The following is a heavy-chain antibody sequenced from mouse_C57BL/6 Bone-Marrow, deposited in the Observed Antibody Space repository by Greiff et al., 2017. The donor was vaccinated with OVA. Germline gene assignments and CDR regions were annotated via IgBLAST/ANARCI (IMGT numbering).Heavy chain of an antibody. D-gene: IGHD1-1*01. J-gene: IGHJ1*03. Sequence: QVQLQQPGAELVKPGASVKLSCKASGYTFTSYWMHWVKQRPGQGLEWIGMIHPNSGSTNYNEKFKSKATLTVDKSSSTAYMPLSSLTSEDSAVYYCARWGYYYGSSPYWYVDVGGTGTTVTVSS. CDR3: ARWGYYYGSSPYWYVDV. CDR2: IHPNSGST. CDR1: GYTFTSYW. V-gene: IGHV1-64*01.